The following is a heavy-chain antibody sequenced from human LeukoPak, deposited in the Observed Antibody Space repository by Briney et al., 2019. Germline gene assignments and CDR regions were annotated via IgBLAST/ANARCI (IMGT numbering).Heavy chain of an antibody. Sequence: ASVNVSCKASGYTFTSYGISWVRQAPGQGLEWMGWISAYNGNTNYAQELQGRVTMTTDTSTSTAYMELRSLRSDDTAVYYCARVWGLPTSYYDFWSGYSDYYYYYGMDVWGQGTTVTVSS. D-gene: IGHD3-3*01. J-gene: IGHJ6*02. CDR2: ISAYNGNT. CDR3: ARVWGLPTSYYDFWSGYSDYYYYYGMDV. V-gene: IGHV1-18*01. CDR1: GYTFTSYG.